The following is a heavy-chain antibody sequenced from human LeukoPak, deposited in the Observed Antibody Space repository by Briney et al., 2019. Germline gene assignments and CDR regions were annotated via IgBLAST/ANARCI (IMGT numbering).Heavy chain of an antibody. CDR2: ISYDGSNK. CDR1: GFTFSSYG. Sequence: GGSLRLSCAASGFTFSSYGMHRVRQAPGKGLEWVAVISYDGSNKYYADSVKGRFTISRDNSKNTLYLQMNSLRAEDTAVYYCAKDRLYYDFWSGYYTLYYYYYYGMDVWGQGTTVTVSS. CDR3: AKDRLYYDFWSGYYTLYYYYYYGMDV. V-gene: IGHV3-30*18. D-gene: IGHD3-3*01. J-gene: IGHJ6*02.